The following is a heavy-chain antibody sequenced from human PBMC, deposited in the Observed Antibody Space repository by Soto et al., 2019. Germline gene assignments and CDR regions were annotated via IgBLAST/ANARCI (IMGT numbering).Heavy chain of an antibody. J-gene: IGHJ4*02. CDR2: LGPDGRNT. V-gene: IGHV3-23*01. Sequence: EVQLLGSGGGLVQPGESLRLSCVASVFSFSRYAMTWVRQAAGKGLQWVAGLGPDGRNTFYGESVRGRFTISRDNSRNTLYLQMSSLRAEDTAVYFCVKQMTTWTDSFFDFWGQGIQVTVSS. CDR1: VFSFSRYA. CDR3: VKQMTTWTDSFFDF. D-gene: IGHD4-17*01.